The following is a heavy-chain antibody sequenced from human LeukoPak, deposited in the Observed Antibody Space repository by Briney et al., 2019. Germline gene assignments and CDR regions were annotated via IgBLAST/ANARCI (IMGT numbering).Heavy chain of an antibody. CDR3: AKFRGYSYGPIGY. CDR1: GFTFSTYD. D-gene: IGHD5-18*01. V-gene: IGHV3-23*01. Sequence: GGSLRLSCAASGFTFSTYDMSWVRQAPGKGLEWVSAISGSGGSTFYADSVKGRFTISRDNSKNALYLQMNSLRAEDTAVYYCAKFRGYSYGPIGYWGQGTLVTVSS. CDR2: ISGSGGST. J-gene: IGHJ4*02.